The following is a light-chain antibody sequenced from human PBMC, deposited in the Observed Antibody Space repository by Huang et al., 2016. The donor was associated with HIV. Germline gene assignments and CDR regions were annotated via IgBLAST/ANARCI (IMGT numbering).Light chain of an antibody. CDR1: QDISNY. Sequence: DIQMTQSPSSLSASVGDRVTITCRASQDISNYFAWYQQKPGKVPKVLLYAASSLQSGVPSRFSGGGSGTDFTLTISSLQPEDVATYYCQNYNKAPRTFGQGTKVDIK. CDR2: AAS. J-gene: IGKJ1*01. CDR3: QNYNKAPRT. V-gene: IGKV1-27*01.